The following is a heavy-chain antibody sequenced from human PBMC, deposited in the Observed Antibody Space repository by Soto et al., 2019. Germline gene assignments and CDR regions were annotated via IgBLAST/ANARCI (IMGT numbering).Heavy chain of an antibody. J-gene: IGHJ4*02. V-gene: IGHV3-30-3*01. D-gene: IGHD2-15*01. Sequence: QVQLVESGGGEVQPGTSLRLSCAASGFTFSRSPMHWVRQAPGKGLDWVGLISADGSSQHYADSVRGRFIISRDNFRNTMSLQMDRLKPEDTGVYYCARPVVAGTPDYWGQGALVSVSS. CDR3: ARPVVAGTPDY. CDR2: ISADGSSQ. CDR1: GFTFSRSP.